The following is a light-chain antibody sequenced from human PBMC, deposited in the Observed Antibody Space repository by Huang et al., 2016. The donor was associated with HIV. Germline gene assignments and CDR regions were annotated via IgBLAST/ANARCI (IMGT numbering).Light chain of an antibody. CDR2: SAS. J-gene: IGKJ1*01. CDR1: QSVSSN. V-gene: IGKV3-15*01. CDR3: QQYDTWPRGT. Sequence: EIVMTQSPATLSVSQGERATLSCRASQSVSSNLAWYQQKPGQAPRLLIYSASARVTSIPARCCGSSSGKEFTLTLSSLQSEDFAVYYCQQYDTWPRGTFGQGTKVEVK.